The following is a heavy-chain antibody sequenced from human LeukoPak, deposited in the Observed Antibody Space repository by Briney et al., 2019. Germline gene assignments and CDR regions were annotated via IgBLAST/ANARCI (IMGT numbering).Heavy chain of an antibody. Sequence: SETLSLTCTVSGGSISSYYWSWIRQPPGKGLEWIGYIYYSGSTTNSPSLKSRVTISVDKSKNQFSLRLTSVTAADTAVYYCARSPTKRVPEDYWGQGTLVTVSS. V-gene: IGHV4-59*12. CDR3: ARSPTKRVPEDY. CDR1: GGSISSYY. CDR2: IYYSGST. J-gene: IGHJ4*02. D-gene: IGHD2-2*01.